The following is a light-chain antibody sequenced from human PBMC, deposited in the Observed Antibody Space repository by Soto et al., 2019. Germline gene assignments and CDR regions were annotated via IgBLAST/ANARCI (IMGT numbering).Light chain of an antibody. Sequence: QSVLTQPPSVSGTPGHKVSISCSGSTSNLGGNTVNWYQQLPGTAPKLLIYTNNQRPSGVPDRFSGYKSGTSASLAISGLRSEDEADFYCAAWDDSLNAVVFGGGTKLTVL. CDR1: TSNLGGNT. J-gene: IGLJ2*01. V-gene: IGLV1-44*01. CDR3: AAWDDSLNAVV. CDR2: TNN.